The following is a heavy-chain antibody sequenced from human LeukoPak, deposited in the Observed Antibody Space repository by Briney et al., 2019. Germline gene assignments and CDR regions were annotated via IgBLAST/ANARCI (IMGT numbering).Heavy chain of an antibody. CDR2: IYYSGST. D-gene: IGHD6-13*01. Sequence: SETLSLTCTVSGGSISSGGYYWSWIRQHPGKGLEWIGYIYYSGSTYYNPSLKSRVTISVDTCKNQFSLKLSSVTAADTAVYYCAREELAAAGSFDYWGQGTLVTVSS. V-gene: IGHV4-31*03. CDR3: AREELAAAGSFDY. J-gene: IGHJ4*02. CDR1: GGSISSGGYY.